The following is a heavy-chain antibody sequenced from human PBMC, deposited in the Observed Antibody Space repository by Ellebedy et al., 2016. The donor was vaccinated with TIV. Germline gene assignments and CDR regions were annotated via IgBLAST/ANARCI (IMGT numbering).Heavy chain of an antibody. CDR2: ISAYNGNT. D-gene: IGHD6-13*01. J-gene: IGHJ4*02. CDR3: ARDERRSSTWYDY. CDR1: GYTFSSYG. V-gene: IGHV1-18*04. Sequence: AASVKVSCKASGYTFSSYGVTWVRQAPGQGLEWMGWISAYNGNTKYGQKFQGRVTMTTDTSTSKAYMGLGSLRSNDTAMYYCARDERRSSTWYDYWGQGTLVTVSS.